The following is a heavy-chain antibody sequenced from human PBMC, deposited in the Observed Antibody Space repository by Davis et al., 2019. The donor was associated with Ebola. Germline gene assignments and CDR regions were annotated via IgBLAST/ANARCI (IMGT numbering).Heavy chain of an antibody. Sequence: AASVKVSCKASGYTFTGYYMHWVRQAPGQGLEWMGRINPNSGGTNYAQKFQGRVTMTRDTSISTAYMELSSLRSEDTAVYYCARDGTGYTLAMDVWGKGTTVTVSS. CDR2: INPNSGGT. CDR3: ARDGTGYTLAMDV. CDR1: GYTFTGYY. V-gene: IGHV1-2*06. D-gene: IGHD6-13*01. J-gene: IGHJ6*04.